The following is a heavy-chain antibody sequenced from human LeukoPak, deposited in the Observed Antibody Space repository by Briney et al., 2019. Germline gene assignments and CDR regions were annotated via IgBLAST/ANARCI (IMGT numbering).Heavy chain of an antibody. CDR2: ISSSGGTI. CDR3: ARSGQHLFDF. CDR1: GFTFSSSE. Sequence: SGGSLRLSCAASGFTFSSSEMNWVRQAPGKGLEWVSYISSSGGTISYADSAKGRFTISRDNAKNSLYLQMNSLRAEDTAIYYCARSGQHLFDFWGQGTLVTVSS. V-gene: IGHV3-48*03. J-gene: IGHJ4*02. D-gene: IGHD6-13*01.